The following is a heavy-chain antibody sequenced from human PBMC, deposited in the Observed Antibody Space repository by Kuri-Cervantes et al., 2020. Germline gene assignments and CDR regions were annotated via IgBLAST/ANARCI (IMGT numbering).Heavy chain of an antibody. V-gene: IGHV3-7*01. D-gene: IGHD2-2*01. CDR3: ARVLPYCSSTSCYFRGTNWFDP. CDR1: GFTFSSYW. Sequence: GGSLRLSCAASGFTFSSYWMNWVRQAPGKGLEWVANIKQDGSERYYVYSVKGRFTISRDNAENSLYLQMSSLRDEDTAVYYCARVLPYCSSTSCYFRGTNWFDPWGQGTLVTVSS. CDR2: IKQDGSER. J-gene: IGHJ5*02.